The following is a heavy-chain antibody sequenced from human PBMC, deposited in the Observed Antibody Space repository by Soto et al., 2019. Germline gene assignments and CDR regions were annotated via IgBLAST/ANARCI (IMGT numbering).Heavy chain of an antibody. D-gene: IGHD6-13*01. J-gene: IGHJ4*02. CDR1: GGTFSSYA. CDR2: IIPIFGTA. V-gene: IGHV1-69*13. CDR3: AXVPPYSSSWLPAYYFDY. Sequence: SVKVSCKASGGTFSSYAISWVRQAPGQGLEWMGGIIPIFGTANYAQKFLGRVTITADESTSTAYMELSSLRSEDTAVYYCAXVPPYSSSWLPAYYFDYWGQGTLVTVSS.